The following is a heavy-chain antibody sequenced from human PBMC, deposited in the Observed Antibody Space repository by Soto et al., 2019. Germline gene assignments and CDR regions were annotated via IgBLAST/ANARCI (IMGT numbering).Heavy chain of an antibody. Sequence: ASVKVSCKASGNTFTSYDINWVRQATGHGLEWVGWINPNSGNIGYAQRFQGRVTMTRDTAIRTAYMEVSRLRSDDTAVYYCARGRASGSYYLLDYWGQGTLVTVSS. CDR3: ARGRASGSYYLLDY. V-gene: IGHV1-8*01. D-gene: IGHD3-10*01. CDR1: GNTFTSYD. CDR2: INPNSGNI. J-gene: IGHJ4*02.